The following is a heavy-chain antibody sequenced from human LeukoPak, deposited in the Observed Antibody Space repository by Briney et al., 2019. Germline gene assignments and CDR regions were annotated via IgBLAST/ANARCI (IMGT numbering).Heavy chain of an antibody. D-gene: IGHD3-22*01. CDR3: ARDEYYYDSSGYRLFDY. CDR2: INPSGSST. CDR1: GYTFTSYY. V-gene: IGHV1-46*01. J-gene: IGHJ4*02. Sequence: GASVKVSSKASGYTFTSYYMHWVRQAPGQGLEWMGIINPSGSSTSYAQKFQGRVTMTRDMSTSTVYMELSSLRSEDTAVYYCARDEYYYDSSGYRLFDYWGQGTLVTVSS.